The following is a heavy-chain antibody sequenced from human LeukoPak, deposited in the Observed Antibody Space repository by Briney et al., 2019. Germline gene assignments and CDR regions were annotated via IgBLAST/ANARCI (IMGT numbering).Heavy chain of an antibody. CDR3: AGDQRWEPDYWYFDL. CDR2: IRSKGYGGTT. D-gene: IGHD1-26*01. J-gene: IGHJ2*01. CDR1: GFTFGDYA. V-gene: IGHV3-49*04. Sequence: GGSLRLSCTGSGFTFGDYALSWVRQAPGKGLECVGFIRSKGYGGTTEYAASVKGRFTISRGDSKSIAYLQMNSLKTEDTAFYYCAGDQRWEPDYWYFDLWGRGTLVTVSS.